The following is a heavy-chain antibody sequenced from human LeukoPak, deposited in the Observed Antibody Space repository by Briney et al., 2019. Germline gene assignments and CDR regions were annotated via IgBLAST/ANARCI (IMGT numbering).Heavy chain of an antibody. J-gene: IGHJ3*02. V-gene: IGHV3-74*01. Sequence: GGSLRLSCAASGFTFSSYWMHWVRQAPGKGLVWVSHVNSDGRSTNYADSVKGRFTISRDNAKKTLYLQMNSLTAEDTAVYYCARGYDFWRKDIWGQGTMVTVSS. D-gene: IGHD3-3*01. CDR3: ARGYDFWRKDI. CDR1: GFTFSSYW. CDR2: VNSDGRST.